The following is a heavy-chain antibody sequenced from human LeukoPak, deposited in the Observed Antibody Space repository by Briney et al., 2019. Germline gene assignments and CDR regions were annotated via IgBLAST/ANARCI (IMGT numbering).Heavy chain of an antibody. Sequence: QLGGSLRLFCAASGFTFSSYELNWVRQAPGKGLEWVSYISSSGSTIYYADSVKGRFTISRDNAKNSLYLQMNSLRAEDTAVYYCARETNSSRSFDCWGQGTLVTVSS. D-gene: IGHD6-13*01. CDR1: GFTFSSYE. V-gene: IGHV3-48*03. J-gene: IGHJ4*02. CDR2: ISSSGSTI. CDR3: ARETNSSRSFDC.